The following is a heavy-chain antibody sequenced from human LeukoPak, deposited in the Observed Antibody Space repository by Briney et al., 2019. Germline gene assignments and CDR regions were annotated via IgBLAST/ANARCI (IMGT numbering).Heavy chain of an antibody. Sequence: PGGSLILSCAASVFTVSSNYMSWVRQAPGKGLEWVSVIYSGGSTYYADSVKGRFTISRDNSKNTLYLQMNRLRAEDTAVYYCARALRGGYSYGYPAYYWGQGTLVTVSS. CDR2: IYSGGST. J-gene: IGHJ4*02. CDR1: VFTVSSNY. D-gene: IGHD5-18*01. CDR3: ARALRGGYSYGYPAYY. V-gene: IGHV3-66*01.